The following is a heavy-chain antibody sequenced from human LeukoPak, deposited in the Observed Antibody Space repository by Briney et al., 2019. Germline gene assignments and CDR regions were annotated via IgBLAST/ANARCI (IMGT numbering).Heavy chain of an antibody. CDR1: GFTFSSYW. Sequence: GSLRLSCAASGFTFSSYWMSWVRQAPGKGLEWVANIKQDGSEKYYVDSVKGRFTISRDNAKNSLYLQMNSLRDEDTAVYYCAKHRFESGGYHSTDWGQGTLVTVSS. D-gene: IGHD3-22*01. CDR3: AKHRFESGGYHSTD. V-gene: IGHV3-7*03. CDR2: IKQDGSEK. J-gene: IGHJ4*02.